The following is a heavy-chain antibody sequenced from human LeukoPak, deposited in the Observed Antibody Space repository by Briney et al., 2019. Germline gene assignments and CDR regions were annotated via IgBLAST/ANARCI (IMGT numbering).Heavy chain of an antibody. D-gene: IGHD3-22*01. V-gene: IGHV3-66*01. Sequence: GGSLRLSCAASGFTVSSNYMSWVRQAPGKGLEWVSVIYSGGRTYYADSVKGRFTISRDNSKSTLYLQMNSLRAEDTAVYYCAITGPYYYDSSGYYYFDYWGQGTLVTVSS. J-gene: IGHJ4*02. CDR2: IYSGGRT. CDR3: AITGPYYYDSSGYYYFDY. CDR1: GFTVSSNY.